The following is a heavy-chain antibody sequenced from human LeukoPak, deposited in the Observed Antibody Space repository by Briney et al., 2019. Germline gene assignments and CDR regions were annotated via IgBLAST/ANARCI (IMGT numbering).Heavy chain of an antibody. J-gene: IGHJ3*02. Sequence: SVKVSCKASGYTFTSYDINWVRQATGQGLEWMGGIIPIFGTANYAQKFQGRVTITTDESTSTAYMELSSLRSEDTAVYYCARDIAARPDAFDIWGQGTMVTVSS. CDR3: ARDIAARPDAFDI. CDR1: GYTFTSYD. D-gene: IGHD6-6*01. CDR2: IIPIFGTA. V-gene: IGHV1-69*05.